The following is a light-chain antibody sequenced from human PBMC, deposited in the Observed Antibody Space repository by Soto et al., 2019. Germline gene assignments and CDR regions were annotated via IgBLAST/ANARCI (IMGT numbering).Light chain of an antibody. CDR3: QKSSSIPYT. Sequence: DIQMTQSASCLSASVGDRVTITCRASQTISTYLNWYQQIPGKAPKLLIYGASNLQNGVPSRFSGSGSGTDFTLTISSLQPEDFATYYCQKSSSIPYTFGQGTKLEIK. CDR2: GAS. V-gene: IGKV1-39*01. J-gene: IGKJ2*01. CDR1: QTISTY.